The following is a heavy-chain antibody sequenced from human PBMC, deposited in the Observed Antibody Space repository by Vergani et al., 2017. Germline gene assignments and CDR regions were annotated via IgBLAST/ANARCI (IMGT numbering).Heavy chain of an antibody. Sequence: EVQLVESGGGVVRPGGSLRLSCAASGFTFDDYGMSWVRQAPGKGLEWVSGINWNGGSTGYADSVKGRFTISRANAKNALYLQMNSLRAEDTALYHCARNFPGDMSDAFDIWGQGTMVTVSS. CDR1: GFTFDDYG. D-gene: IGHD3-10*01. J-gene: IGHJ3*02. V-gene: IGHV3-20*01. CDR2: INWNGGST. CDR3: ARNFPGDMSDAFDI.